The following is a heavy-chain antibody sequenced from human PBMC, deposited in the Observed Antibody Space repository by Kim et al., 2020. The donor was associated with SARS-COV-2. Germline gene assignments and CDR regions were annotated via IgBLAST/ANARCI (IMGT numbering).Heavy chain of an antibody. CDR3: AKTPQTGTSNL. CDR1: GFFFSEYD. J-gene: IGHJ4*02. CDR2: ISSSGGTI. Sequence: GGSLRLSCAASGFFFSEYDMNWFRQAPGKGLEWVSYISSSGGTIYYSDSVKGRFTISRDNSKSSVYLQMKDLGAEDTALYYCAKTPQTGTSNLWGQGTLVTVSS. V-gene: IGHV3-48*03. D-gene: IGHD1-1*01.